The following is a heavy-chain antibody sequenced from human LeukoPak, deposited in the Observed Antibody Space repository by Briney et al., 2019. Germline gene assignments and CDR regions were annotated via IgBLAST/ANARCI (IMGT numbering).Heavy chain of an antibody. CDR1: GDYW. CDR3: VSFYETN. J-gene: IGHJ4*02. CDR2: VNSGGSWK. Sequence: GGSLRLSCAASGDYWMHWVREAPGKGLGWVSHVNSGGSWKSHAASVKGRFTISKDNAKNTVYLQMNNLRTEDTAVYYCVSFYETNWGRGTLVTVSS. D-gene: IGHD2-2*01. V-gene: IGHV3-74*01.